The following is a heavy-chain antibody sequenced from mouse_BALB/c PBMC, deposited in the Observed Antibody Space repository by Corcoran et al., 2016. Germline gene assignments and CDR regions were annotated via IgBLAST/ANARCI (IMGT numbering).Heavy chain of an antibody. D-gene: IGHD2-4*01. V-gene: IGHV1S136*01. CDR2: ITAYNDGT. CDR1: GYTFTSYV. J-gene: IGHJ2*01. CDR3: ARDDYYYDY. Sequence: EVQLQQSGPELVKPGASVKMSCKASGYTFTSYVMNWVKQKPGQGLEWIGYITAYNDGTKYNETFKGKATLTSDKTSSTAYMELSSLTSEDSAVYDCARDDYYYDYWGPGITLTVS.